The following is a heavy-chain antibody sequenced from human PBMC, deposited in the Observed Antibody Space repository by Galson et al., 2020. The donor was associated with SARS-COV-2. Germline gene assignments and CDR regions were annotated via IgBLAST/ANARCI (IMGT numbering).Heavy chain of an antibody. CDR1: GFTFSDSA. Sequence: GRSMRLSCALSGFTFSDSAIHWVRQASGKGLEWVGRIRGKTNTYATAYAASVKGRFTISRDDSKNTAYLQMNSLKTEDTAVYYCTTLTDYWRHGTLGTVSS. CDR2: IRGKTNTYAT. J-gene: IGHJ4*01. V-gene: IGHV3-73*01. CDR3: TTLTDY.